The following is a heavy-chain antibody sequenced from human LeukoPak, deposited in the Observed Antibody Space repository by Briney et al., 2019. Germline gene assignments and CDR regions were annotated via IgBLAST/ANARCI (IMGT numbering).Heavy chain of an antibody. Sequence: PSETLSLTCTVSGDSISSSNYYWGWIRQPPGKGLEWIGNIYYSGSTYYNPSLKSRVTIVDTSKNQFSLKLSSVTAADTAVYYCAREFTFGGVIGYWGQGTLVTVSS. D-gene: IGHD3-16*01. J-gene: IGHJ4*02. V-gene: IGHV4-39*07. CDR1: GDSISSSNYY. CDR2: IYYSGST. CDR3: AREFTFGGVIGY.